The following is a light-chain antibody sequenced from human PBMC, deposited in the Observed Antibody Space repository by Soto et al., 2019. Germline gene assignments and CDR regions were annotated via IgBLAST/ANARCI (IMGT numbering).Light chain of an antibody. Sequence: QPVLTQSPSASASLGASGKLTCTLNSGHSTYAIAWHQQQPEKGLQYLMKLNSDGSHSKGDGIPDRFSGSSSGTERYLTISSLHSEDEADYYCQTWGTGIRVFGGGTKLTVL. CDR3: QTWGTGIRV. CDR1: SGHSTYA. J-gene: IGLJ3*02. V-gene: IGLV4-69*01. CDR2: LNSDGSH.